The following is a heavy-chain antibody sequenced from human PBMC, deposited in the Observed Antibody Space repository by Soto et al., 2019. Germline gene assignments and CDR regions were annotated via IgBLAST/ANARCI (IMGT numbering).Heavy chain of an antibody. CDR1: GYTFTSYG. Sequence: QVQLVQSGAEVKKPGASVKVSCKASGYTFTSYGISWVRQAPGQGLEWMGWISAYNGNTNYAQKLQGRVTMTTDTSTSTAYMELMSLRSDDTAVYYCAREITPWNNYVVGYYYYYMDVWGKGTTVTVSS. J-gene: IGHJ6*03. V-gene: IGHV1-18*01. D-gene: IGHD4-4*01. CDR2: ISAYNGNT. CDR3: AREITPWNNYVVGYYYYYMDV.